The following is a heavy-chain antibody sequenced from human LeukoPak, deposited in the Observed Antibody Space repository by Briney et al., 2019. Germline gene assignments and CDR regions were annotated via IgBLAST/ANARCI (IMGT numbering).Heavy chain of an antibody. D-gene: IGHD1-1*01. V-gene: IGHV1-2*02. J-gene: IGHJ5*02. CDR1: GDTFTGYY. CDR3: ARTNWPYNWFDP. CDR2: INPDSGGT. Sequence: ASVKVSRKASGDTFTGYYMHWVRQAPGQGLEWMGWINPDSGGTNYAQKLQGRVTMTTDTSTSTAYMELRSLRSDDTAVYYCARTNWPYNWFDPWGQGTLVTVSS.